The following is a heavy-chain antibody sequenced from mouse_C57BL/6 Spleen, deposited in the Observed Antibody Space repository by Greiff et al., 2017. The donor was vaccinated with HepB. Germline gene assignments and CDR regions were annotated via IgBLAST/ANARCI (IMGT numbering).Heavy chain of an antibody. V-gene: IGHV5-12*01. CDR1: GFTFSDYY. Sequence: DVQLVESGGGLVQPGGSLKLSCAASGFTFSDYYMYWVRQTPEKRLEWVAYISNGGGSTYYPDTVKGRFTISRDNAKNTLYLQMSRLKSEDTAMYYCARYYYGSSSFDYWGQGTTLTVSS. D-gene: IGHD1-1*01. CDR3: ARYYYGSSSFDY. J-gene: IGHJ2*01. CDR2: ISNGGGST.